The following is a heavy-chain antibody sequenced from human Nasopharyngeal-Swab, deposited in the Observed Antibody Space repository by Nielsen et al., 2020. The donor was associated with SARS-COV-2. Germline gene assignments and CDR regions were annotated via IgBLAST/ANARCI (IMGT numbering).Heavy chain of an antibody. V-gene: IGHV4-34*01. CDR2: INHSGST. CDR1: GGSFSGYY. CDR3: ARVGGYDFWSGYYYYYYGMDV. D-gene: IGHD3-3*01. J-gene: IGHJ6*02. Sequence: SETLSLTCAVYGGSFSGYYWSWIRQPPGKGLEWIGEINHSGSTNYNPSLKSRVTISVDTSKNQFSLKLSSVTAADTAVYYCARVGGYDFWSGYYYYYYGMDVWGQGTTVTVSS.